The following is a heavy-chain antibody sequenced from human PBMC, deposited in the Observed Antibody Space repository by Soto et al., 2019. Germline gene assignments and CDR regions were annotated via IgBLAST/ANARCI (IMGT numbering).Heavy chain of an antibody. Sequence: ASVKVSCKASGYTFTSYGISWVRQAPGQGLEWMGWISAYNGSTNYAQKLQGRVTMTTDTSTSTAYMELRSLRSDDTAVYYCARDGIILGYCSSTSCRRAEYFQHWGQGTLVTVSS. CDR3: ARDGIILGYCSSTSCRRAEYFQH. CDR2: ISAYNGST. CDR1: GYTFTSYG. V-gene: IGHV1-18*01. D-gene: IGHD2-2*01. J-gene: IGHJ1*01.